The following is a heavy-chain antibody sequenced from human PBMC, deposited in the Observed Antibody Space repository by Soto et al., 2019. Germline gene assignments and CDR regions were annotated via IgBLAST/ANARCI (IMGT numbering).Heavy chain of an antibody. CDR1: GFSFTSYA. Sequence: VGSLRLSCAASGFSFTSYALSWVRQAPGKGLEWVSTISGSDGKTYYADSVKGRFSISRDTSKTTLYLQTNSLRVEDTAVYYCARWSFLDYWGQGNRVTVSS. V-gene: IGHV3-23*01. D-gene: IGHD1-26*01. CDR3: ARWSFLDY. J-gene: IGHJ4*02. CDR2: ISGSDGKT.